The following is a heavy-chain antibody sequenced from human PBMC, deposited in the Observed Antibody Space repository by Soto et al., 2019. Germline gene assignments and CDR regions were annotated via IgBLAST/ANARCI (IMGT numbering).Heavy chain of an antibody. CDR2: IIPIFGKP. CDR1: GGTFSNYT. CDR3: ARNPSLEKPNGVYYFGVGV. V-gene: IGHV1-69*01. D-gene: IGHD2-8*01. J-gene: IGHJ6*02. Sequence: QVQLVQSGAEVKKPGSSVRVSCKTSGGTFSNYTFSWVRQAPGQGLEWMGGIIPIFGKPAYAQKFQGRITIFADESTTTVSVEPNSLRSDDTAIYYRARNPSLEKPNGVYYFGVGVWGQGTTVTVSS.